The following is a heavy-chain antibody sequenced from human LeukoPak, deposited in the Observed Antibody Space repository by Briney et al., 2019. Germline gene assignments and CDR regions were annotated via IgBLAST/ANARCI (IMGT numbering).Heavy chain of an antibody. Sequence: PGGSLRLSCAASGFTFSSYSMNWVRQAPGKGLEWISYISSGSTTIYYADSVKGRFTISRDNSKNSLYLQMNSLRTEDTALYYCAKDFLWRQVVYYYMDVWGKGTTVTIPS. CDR2: ISSGSTTI. CDR3: AKDFLWRQVVYYYMDV. D-gene: IGHD2-15*01. CDR1: GFTFSSYS. V-gene: IGHV3-48*04. J-gene: IGHJ6*03.